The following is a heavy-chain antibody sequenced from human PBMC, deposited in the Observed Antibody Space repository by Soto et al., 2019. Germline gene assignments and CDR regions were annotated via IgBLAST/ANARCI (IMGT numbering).Heavy chain of an antibody. V-gene: IGHV1-3*01. J-gene: IGHJ6*02. CDR3: ARDRYDFWSGSDHYGLDV. Sequence: ASVKVSCKASGYTFTSYAMHWVRQAPGQRLEWMGWINAGNGNTKYSQKFQGRVTISRDNARKSLYLQMRSLRAEDSAVYYCARDRYDFWSGSDHYGLDVWGQGTTVTVSS. D-gene: IGHD3-3*01. CDR2: INAGNGNT. CDR1: GYTFTSYA.